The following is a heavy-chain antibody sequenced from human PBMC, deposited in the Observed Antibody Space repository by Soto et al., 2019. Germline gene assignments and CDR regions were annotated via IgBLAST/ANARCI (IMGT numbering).Heavy chain of an antibody. J-gene: IGHJ5*02. CDR1: GGSISSYY. CDR3: ARPHGGSSGWDNWFDP. Sequence: SETLSLTCTVSGGSISSYYWSWIRQPPGKGLEWIGYIYYSGSTNYNPSLKSRVTISVDTSKNQFSLKLSSVTAADTAVYYCARPHGGSSGWDNWFDPCGQGTLVTVSS. CDR2: IYYSGST. D-gene: IGHD6-25*01. V-gene: IGHV4-59*01.